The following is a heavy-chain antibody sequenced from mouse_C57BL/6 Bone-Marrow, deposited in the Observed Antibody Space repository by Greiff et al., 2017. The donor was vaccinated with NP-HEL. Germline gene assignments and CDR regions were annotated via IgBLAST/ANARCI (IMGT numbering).Heavy chain of an antibody. Sequence: VQLQQSGAELARPGASVKLSCKASGYTFTSYGISWVKQRTGQGLEWIGEIYPRSGNTYYNEKFKGKATLTADKSSSTAYMELRSLTSEDSAVYFCASAYYYCGPWFAYWGQGTLVTVSA. V-gene: IGHV1-81*01. D-gene: IGHD1-1*01. J-gene: IGHJ3*01. CDR2: IYPRSGNT. CDR1: GYTFTSYG. CDR3: ASAYYYCGPWFAY.